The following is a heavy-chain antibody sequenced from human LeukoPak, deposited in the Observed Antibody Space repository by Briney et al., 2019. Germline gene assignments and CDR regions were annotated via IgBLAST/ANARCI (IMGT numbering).Heavy chain of an antibody. CDR3: ARDPGSSYSSSWYDYYYMDV. J-gene: IGHJ6*03. CDR2: MNPNSGNT. Sequence: ASVKVSCKASGYTFTIYDINWVRQGTGQGLEWMGWMNPNSGNTGYAQKFQGRVTMTRNISIGTAYMELSSLRSEDTAVYYCARDPGSSYSSSWYDYYYMDVWGKGTTVTISS. V-gene: IGHV1-8*01. CDR1: GYTFTIYD. D-gene: IGHD6-13*01.